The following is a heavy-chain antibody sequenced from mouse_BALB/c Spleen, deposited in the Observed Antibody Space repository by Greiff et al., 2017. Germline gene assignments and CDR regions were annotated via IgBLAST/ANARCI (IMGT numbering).Heavy chain of an antibody. CDR2: ISSGGGST. CDR1: GFAFSSYD. CDR3: ARHLYYDYDWYFDV. Sequence: EVQVVESGGGLVKPGGSLKLSCAASGFAFSSYDMSWVRQTPEKRLEWVAYISSGGGSTYYPDTVKGRFTISRDNAKNTLYLQMSSLKSEDTAMYYCARHLYYDYDWYFDVWGAGTTVTVSS. J-gene: IGHJ1*01. D-gene: IGHD2-4*01. V-gene: IGHV5-12-1*01.